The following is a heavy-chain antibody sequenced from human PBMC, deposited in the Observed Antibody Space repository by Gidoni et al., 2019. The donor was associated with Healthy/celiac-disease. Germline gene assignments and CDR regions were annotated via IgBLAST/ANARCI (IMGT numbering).Heavy chain of an antibody. CDR1: CGSFSGCL. CDR3: AKVGRGDFWSGGRKRGYYYGMDV. J-gene: IGHJ6*02. D-gene: IGHD3-3*01. CDR2: INHSGST. V-gene: IGHV4-34*01. Sequence: QVQLQQWGAGLLKPSETLSRPCPVECGSFSGCLGAGIAPPPRPGKGLEWIGEINHSGSTNYNPSLKSRVTISVDTSKNQFSLKLSSVTAADTAVYYCAKVGRGDFWSGGRKRGYYYGMDVWGQGTTVTVSS.